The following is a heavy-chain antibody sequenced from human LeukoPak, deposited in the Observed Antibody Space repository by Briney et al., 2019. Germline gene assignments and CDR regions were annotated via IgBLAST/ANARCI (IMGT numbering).Heavy chain of an antibody. CDR1: GGSISSSSYY. CDR2: IYYSGST. J-gene: IGHJ4*02. CDR3: ARLRDDY. V-gene: IGHV4-39*01. Sequence: SESLSLTCTVSGGSISSSSYYWGWIRQPPGKGLEWIGSIYYSGSTYYNPSLKSRVTISVDTSKNQFSLKLSSVTAADTAVYYCARLRDDYWGQGTLVTVSS.